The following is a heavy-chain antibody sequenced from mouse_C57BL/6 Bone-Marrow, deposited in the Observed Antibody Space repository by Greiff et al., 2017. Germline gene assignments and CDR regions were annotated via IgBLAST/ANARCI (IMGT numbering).Heavy chain of an antibody. CDR2: ISGGGGNT. Sequence: EVKLVESGGGLVKPGGSLKLSCAASGFTFSSYTMSWVRQTPEKRLEWVATISGGGGNTYYPDSVKGRFTISRDTAKNTLYLQMSSRTSEDTALYCCARRSLIYCYGSYAMDYGGRGTAVTVSS. J-gene: IGHJ4*01. CDR1: GFTFSSYT. D-gene: IGHD1-1*01. CDR3: ARRSLIYCYGSYAMDY. V-gene: IGHV5-9*01.